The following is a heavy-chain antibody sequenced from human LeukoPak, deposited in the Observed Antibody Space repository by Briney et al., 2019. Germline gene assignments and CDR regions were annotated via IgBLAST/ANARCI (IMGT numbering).Heavy chain of an antibody. Sequence: PGGSLRLSCAASGFSLSRYWMSWVRQAPGKGLEWVANIGKDGSGNHYVDSVKGRFTISRDNAKNSLYLQMNSLRADDTAVYYCARDLDYYATDYWGQGTLVTASS. V-gene: IGHV3-7*01. CDR2: IGKDGSGN. J-gene: IGHJ4*02. CDR3: ARDLDYYATDY. CDR1: GFSLSRYW. D-gene: IGHD3/OR15-3a*01.